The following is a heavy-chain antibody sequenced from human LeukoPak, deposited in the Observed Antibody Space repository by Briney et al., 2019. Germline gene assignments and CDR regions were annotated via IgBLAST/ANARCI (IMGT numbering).Heavy chain of an antibody. CDR1: GYTFSDYY. J-gene: IGHJ5*02. D-gene: IGHD3-3*01. CDR3: ARLRKNWFDP. V-gene: IGHV1-2*02. CDR2: INPNSGGT. Sequence: ASVKVSCKASGYTFSDYYMNWVRQAPGQGLEWMGWINPNSGGTNYAQKFQGRVTMTRDTSISTAYMELSRLRSDDTAVYYCARLRKNWFDPWGQGTLVTVSS.